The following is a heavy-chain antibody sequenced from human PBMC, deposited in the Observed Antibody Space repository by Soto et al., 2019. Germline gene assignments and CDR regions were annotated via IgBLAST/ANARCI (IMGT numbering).Heavy chain of an antibody. CDR3: ADTKYSGSFVGYFDY. CDR2: ISGSGGST. J-gene: IGHJ4*02. CDR1: GFTFSSYA. V-gene: IGHV3-23*01. D-gene: IGHD1-26*01. Sequence: EVQLLESGGGLVQPGGSLRLSCAASGFTFSSYAMSWVRQAPGKGLEWVSAISGSGGSTYYADSVKGRFTISRDNSKNTLYLQMNSLRAEDTAVYYCADTKYSGSFVGYFDYWGQGTLVTVSS.